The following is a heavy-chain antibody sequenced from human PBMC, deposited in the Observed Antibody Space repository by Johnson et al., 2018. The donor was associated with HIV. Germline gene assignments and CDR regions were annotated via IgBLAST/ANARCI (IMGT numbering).Heavy chain of an antibody. V-gene: IGHV3-20*04. D-gene: IGHD3-9*01. CDR1: GFTFDDYG. J-gene: IGHJ3*02. CDR3: ARRPIHCMLTGKGGAFDI. CDR2: INWNGGST. Sequence: EVQLVESGGGVVRPGGSLRLSCAASGFTFDDYGMSWVRQAPGKGLEWVSGINWNGGSTGYADSVKGRLTISRDNAKNSLYLQMNSLRAEDTALYYCARRPIHCMLTGKGGAFDIWGQGTMVTVSS.